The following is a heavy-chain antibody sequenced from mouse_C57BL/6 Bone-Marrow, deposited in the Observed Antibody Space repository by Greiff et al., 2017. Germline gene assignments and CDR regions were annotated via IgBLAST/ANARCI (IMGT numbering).Heavy chain of an antibody. CDR1: GYTFTSYW. D-gene: IGHD2-1*01. CDR2: IHPNSGST. J-gene: IGHJ2*01. V-gene: IGHV1-64*01. CDR3: ARYAYGNYEDY. Sequence: QVHVKQPGAELVKPGASVKLSCKASGYTFTSYWMHWVKQRPGQGLEWIGMIHPNSGSTNYNEKFKSKARLTVDKSTSTTYMQLSSLTSEDSAVYYCARYAYGNYEDYWGQGTTLTVSS.